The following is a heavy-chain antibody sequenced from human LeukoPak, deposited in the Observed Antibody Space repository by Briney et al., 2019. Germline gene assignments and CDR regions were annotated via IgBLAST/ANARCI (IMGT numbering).Heavy chain of an antibody. D-gene: IGHD3-22*01. CDR2: INPNSGGT. CDR1: GYTFTGFY. V-gene: IGHV1-2*02. J-gene: IGHJ4*02. Sequence: GASVKVSCKASGYTFTGFYMYWVRQAPGQGLEWMGWINPNSGGTSYAQSFQGRVTMTRDTSINTAYMELSRLRSDDTAVYYCARDLTPYYYDSSGYTGFDYWGQGTLVTVSS. CDR3: ARDLTPYYYDSSGYTGFDY.